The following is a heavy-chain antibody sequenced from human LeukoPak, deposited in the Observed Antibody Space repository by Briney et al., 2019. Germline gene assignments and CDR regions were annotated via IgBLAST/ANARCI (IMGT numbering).Heavy chain of an antibody. J-gene: IGHJ1*01. CDR1: GFTVSTNH. Sequence: GGSLRLSCVASGFTVSTNHMNWVRQAPGRGLEWVSVIHNGGSTYYADSVKGRFTISRDNSKNTLYLQLNSLRVEDTAVYYCATSIVGFTYDEHFQHWGQGTLVTVSS. V-gene: IGHV3-53*01. D-gene: IGHD1-26*01. CDR2: IHNGGST. CDR3: ATSIVGFTYDEHFQH.